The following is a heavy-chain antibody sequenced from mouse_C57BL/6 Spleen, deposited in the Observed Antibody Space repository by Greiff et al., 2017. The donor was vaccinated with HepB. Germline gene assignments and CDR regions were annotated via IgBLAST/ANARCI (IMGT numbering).Heavy chain of an antibody. J-gene: IGHJ2*01. V-gene: IGHV1-66*01. CDR3: ARGEDGYYFFDY. D-gene: IGHD2-3*01. CDR2: IYPGSGNT. CDR1: GYSFTSYY. Sequence: QVQLKESGPELVKPGASVKISCKASGYSFTSYYIHWVKQRPGQGLEWIGWIYPGSGNTKYNEKFKGKATLTADTSSSTAYMQLSSLTSEDSAVYYCARGEDGYYFFDYWGQGTTLTVSS.